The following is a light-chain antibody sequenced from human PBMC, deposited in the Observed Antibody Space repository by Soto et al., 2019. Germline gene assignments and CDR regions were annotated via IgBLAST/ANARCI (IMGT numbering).Light chain of an antibody. J-gene: IGLJ1*01. CDR2: EVT. CDR1: SNDVGSYNL. CDR3: CSYAGTSTYYV. V-gene: IGLV2-23*02. Sequence: QSVLTQPASVSGSPGQSITISCTGTSNDVGSYNLVSWYQQHPGKAPKLMISEVTKRPSGVSNRFSGSKSGNTASLTISGLQAEDETDYYCCSYAGTSTYYVFGTGTKLTVL.